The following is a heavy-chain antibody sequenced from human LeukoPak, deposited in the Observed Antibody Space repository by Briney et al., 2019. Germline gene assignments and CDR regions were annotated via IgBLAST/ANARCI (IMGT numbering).Heavy chain of an antibody. CDR2: IWYDGSNE. D-gene: IGHD3-3*02. CDR1: GFTFSNYG. J-gene: IGHJ6*02. CDR3: ARDSTNYYYGMDV. Sequence: GGSLRLPCAASGFTFSNYGMHWVRQAPGKGLEWVAVIWYDGSNEYYADSVKGRFTISRDNSKNTLYLQMNSLRAEDTAVYYCARDSTNYYYGMDVWGQGTTVTVSS. V-gene: IGHV3-33*01.